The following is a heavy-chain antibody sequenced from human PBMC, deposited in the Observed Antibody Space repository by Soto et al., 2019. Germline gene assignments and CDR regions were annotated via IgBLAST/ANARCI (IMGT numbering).Heavy chain of an antibody. D-gene: IGHD3-10*01. CDR2: ISAYNGNT. Sequence: ASVKVSCKASGYTFTSYGISWVRQAPGQGLEWMGWISAYNGNTNYAQKLQGRVTMTTDTSTSTAYMELRSLRSDDTAVYYCARVSPASTLWFGELLSRGYWFDPWGQGTLVTVSS. J-gene: IGHJ5*02. CDR1: GYTFTSYG. V-gene: IGHV1-18*01. CDR3: ARVSPASTLWFGELLSRGYWFDP.